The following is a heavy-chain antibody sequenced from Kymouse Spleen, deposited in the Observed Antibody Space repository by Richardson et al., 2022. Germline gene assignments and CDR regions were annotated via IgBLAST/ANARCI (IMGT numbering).Heavy chain of an antibody. CDR2: IYPGDSDT. CDR3: ARQEVAVAGTGYYYGMDV. D-gene: IGHD6-19*01. J-gene: IGHJ6*02. Sequence: EVQLVQSGAEVKKPGESLKISCKGSGYSFTSYWIGWVRQMPGKGLEWMGIIYPGDSDTRYSPSFQGQVTISADKSISTAYLQWSSLKASDTAMYYCARQEVAVAGTGYYYGMDVWGQGTTVTVSS. V-gene: IGHV5-51*01. CDR1: GYSFTSYW.